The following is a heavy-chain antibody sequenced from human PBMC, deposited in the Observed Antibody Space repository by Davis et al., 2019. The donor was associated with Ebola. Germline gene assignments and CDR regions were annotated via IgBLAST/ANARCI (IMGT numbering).Heavy chain of an antibody. Sequence: SETLSLTCAVYGGSFSGYYWSWIRQPPGKGLEWIGEINHSGSTNYNPSLKRRVTISVDTSKNQYSLKLSSVTAADTAVYYCARVRCSSTSCPFDYWGQGTLVTVSS. CDR1: GGSFSGYY. CDR2: INHSGST. V-gene: IGHV4-34*01. J-gene: IGHJ4*02. CDR3: ARVRCSSTSCPFDY. D-gene: IGHD2-2*01.